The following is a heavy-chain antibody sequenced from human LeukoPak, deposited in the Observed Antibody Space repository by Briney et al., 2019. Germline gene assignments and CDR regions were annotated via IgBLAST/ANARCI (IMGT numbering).Heavy chain of an antibody. CDR1: GFTVSSNY. D-gene: IGHD5-18*01. CDR3: ARVAWRTAMAPLDY. V-gene: IGHV3-66*01. CDR2: IYSGGST. Sequence: GGSLRLSCAASGFTVSSNYMSWVRQAPGKGLEWVSVIYSGGSTYYADSVKGRFTISRDNSKNTLCLQMNSLRAEDTAVYYCARVAWRTAMAPLDYWGQGTLVTVSS. J-gene: IGHJ4*02.